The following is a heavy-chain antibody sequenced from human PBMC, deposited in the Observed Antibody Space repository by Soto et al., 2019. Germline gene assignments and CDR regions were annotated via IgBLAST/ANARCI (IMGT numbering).Heavy chain of an antibody. CDR3: ARELLATTYLLDP. V-gene: IGHV3-30-3*01. D-gene: IGHD1-1*01. CDR1: GFTFSSYA. J-gene: IGHJ5*02. Sequence: QVQLVESGGGVVQPGRSLRLSCAASGFTFSSYAMHWVRQAPGKGLEWVAVISYDGSNKYYADSVKGRFTISRDNSKNTLYLQMNSLRAEDTAVYYCARELLATTYLLDPWGQGTLVTVSS. CDR2: ISYDGSNK.